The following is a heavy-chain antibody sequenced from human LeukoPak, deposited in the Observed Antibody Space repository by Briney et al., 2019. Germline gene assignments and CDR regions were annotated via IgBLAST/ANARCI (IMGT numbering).Heavy chain of an antibody. CDR2: IAWNSGNT. CDR3: AKDMSSYGSGSSYNPWGPFDS. D-gene: IGHD3-10*01. J-gene: IGHJ4*02. Sequence: GGSLRLSCVASGFTFDDYSMHWVRQAPGKGLEWVSSIAWNSGNTGYADSVKGRFTISRDNAENSLYLQMNSLRAEDTALYYCAKDMSSYGSGSSYNPWGPFDSWGQGTLVTVSS. V-gene: IGHV3-9*01. CDR1: GFTFDDYS.